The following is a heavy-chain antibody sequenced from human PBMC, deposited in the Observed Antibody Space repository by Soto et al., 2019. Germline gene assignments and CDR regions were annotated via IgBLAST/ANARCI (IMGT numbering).Heavy chain of an antibody. Sequence: GGSLRLSCAASGFTFTNYFMHWVRQVPGKGLVWVSRISSDGSSTSYAESVKGRFTISRDNAKNTLYLQMNSLRAEDTAVYYCARYHYDSSGYYYLDYWGQGALVTVSS. D-gene: IGHD3-22*01. CDR3: ARYHYDSSGYYYLDY. CDR1: GFTFTNYF. CDR2: ISSDGSST. V-gene: IGHV3-74*01. J-gene: IGHJ4*02.